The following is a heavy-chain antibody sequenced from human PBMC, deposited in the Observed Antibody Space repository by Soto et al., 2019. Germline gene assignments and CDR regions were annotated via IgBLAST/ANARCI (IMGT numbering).Heavy chain of an antibody. D-gene: IGHD5-18*01. CDR2: INADYGNT. J-gene: IGHJ6*02. Sequence: GASVKVSCKASGGSLSNYGISWVRQAPGQGLEWMGRINADYGNTQYAQKFRGRVTMTTDTSTTTVYMELTNLRSDDTAVYYCARCIQGDYYYGMDVWGQGTTVTVSS. V-gene: IGHV1-18*01. CDR1: GGSLSNYG. CDR3: ARCIQGDYYYGMDV.